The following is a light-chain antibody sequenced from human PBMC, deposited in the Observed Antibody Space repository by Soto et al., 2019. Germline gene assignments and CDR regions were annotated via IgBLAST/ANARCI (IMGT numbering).Light chain of an antibody. CDR2: GAS. J-gene: IGKJ1*01. Sequence: EIVMTQSPATLSVSPGERATLSCRASQSVSSNLAWYQQQPGQAPRLLIYGASTWATGIPARFNGSGSGTEFTLTISSLQSEDFAVYYCQQYNNWRPQTFGQGTKVEIK. CDR3: QQYNNWRPQT. CDR1: QSVSSN. V-gene: IGKV3-15*01.